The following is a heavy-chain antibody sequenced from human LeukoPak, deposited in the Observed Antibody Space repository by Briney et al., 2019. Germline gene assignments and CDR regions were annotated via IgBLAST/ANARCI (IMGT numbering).Heavy chain of an antibody. CDR3: ARVLLNVDTAMADY. Sequence: SETLSLTCTVSGGSISSGGYYWSWIRQHPGKGLEWIGYIYYSGSTNYNPSLKSRVTISVDTSKNQFSLKLSSVTAADTAVYYCARVLLNVDTAMADYWGQGTLVTVSS. J-gene: IGHJ4*02. CDR2: IYYSGST. D-gene: IGHD5-18*01. V-gene: IGHV4-31*03. CDR1: GGSISSGGYY.